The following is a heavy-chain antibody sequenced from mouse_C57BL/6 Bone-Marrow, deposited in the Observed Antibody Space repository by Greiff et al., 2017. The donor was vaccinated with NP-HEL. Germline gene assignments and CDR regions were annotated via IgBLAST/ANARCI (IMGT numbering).Heavy chain of an antibody. CDR1: GFTFSSYA. CDR2: ISDGGSYT. Sequence: EVMLVESGGGLVKPGGSLKLSCAASGFTFSSYAMSWVRQTPEKRLEWVATISDGGSYTYYPDNVKGRFTISRDNAKNNLYLQMSHLKSEDTAMYYCARGGYPPVLRVWGTGTTVTVSS. J-gene: IGHJ1*03. CDR3: ARGGYPPVLRV. D-gene: IGHD2-2*01. V-gene: IGHV5-4*03.